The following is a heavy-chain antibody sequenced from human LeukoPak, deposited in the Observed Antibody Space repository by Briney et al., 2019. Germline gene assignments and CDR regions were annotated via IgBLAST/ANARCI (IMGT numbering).Heavy chain of an antibody. D-gene: IGHD5-12*01. J-gene: IGHJ3*02. V-gene: IGHV4-34*09. CDR1: GGSFSGYY. CDR3: ARDGLDSGYDFGAFDI. CDR2: IYYSGRT. Sequence: SETLSLTCAVYGGSFSGYYWSWIRQHPGKGLEWIGNIYYSGRTHNNPSLKSRVSISMDTSKNQFSLKLSSVTAADTAVYYCARDGLDSGYDFGAFDIWGQGTMVTVSS.